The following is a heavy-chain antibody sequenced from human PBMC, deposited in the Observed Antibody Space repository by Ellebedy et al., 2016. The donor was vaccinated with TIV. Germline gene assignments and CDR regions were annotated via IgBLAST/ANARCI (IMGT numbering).Heavy chain of an antibody. J-gene: IGHJ6*02. CDR1: VGTFSSYA. V-gene: IGHV1-69*13. CDR2: IIPIFGTA. D-gene: IGHD5-18*01. Sequence: AASVNVSCKASVGTFSSYAISWLRQPPGQGLEWMGGIIPIFGTANYAQKFQGRVTITADESTRTAYMELSSLRSEDTAVYYCAITSRAGTAMILGYYYGMDVWGQGTTVTVSS. CDR3: AITSRAGTAMILGYYYGMDV.